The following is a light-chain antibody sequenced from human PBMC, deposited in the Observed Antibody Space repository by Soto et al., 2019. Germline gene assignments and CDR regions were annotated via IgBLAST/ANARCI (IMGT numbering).Light chain of an antibody. Sequence: AIQMTQSPSSLSASVGDRVTITCRASQGIRNDLGWYQQKPGKAPKLLIYGASILRSGVPSRFSSSGSGTEFTLTVSSLQPEDFATYYCLQDYNFPWTFGQGTKVEIK. CDR2: GAS. CDR3: LQDYNFPWT. J-gene: IGKJ1*01. V-gene: IGKV1-6*01. CDR1: QGIRND.